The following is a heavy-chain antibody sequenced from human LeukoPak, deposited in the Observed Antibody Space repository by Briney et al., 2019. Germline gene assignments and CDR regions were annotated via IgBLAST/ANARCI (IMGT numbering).Heavy chain of an antibody. CDR1: GFTFSSYA. D-gene: IGHD3-22*01. Sequence: GGSLRLSCAASGFTFSSYAMSWVRQAPGKGLERVSAISGSGGSTYYADSVKGRFTISRDNSKNTLYLQMNSLRAEDTAVYYCAKDTYYYDSSGYWYFDLWGRGTLVTVSS. CDR2: ISGSGGST. V-gene: IGHV3-23*01. CDR3: AKDTYYYDSSGYWYFDL. J-gene: IGHJ2*01.